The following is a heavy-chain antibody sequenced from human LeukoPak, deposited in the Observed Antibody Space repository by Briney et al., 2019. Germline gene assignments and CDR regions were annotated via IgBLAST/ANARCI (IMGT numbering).Heavy chain of an antibody. CDR1: GFDFSGFY. CDR2: IRSKPSSYTT. D-gene: IGHD2-15*01. J-gene: IGHJ4*02. CDR3: IRRECSGGSCSYVDY. Sequence: PGGSLKLSCVASGFDFSGFYMHWVRQASGRGLEWVGLIRSKPSSYTTVYAASVKGRFTISRDDSKNTAYLQMNSLKAEDTAVYYCIRRECSGGSCSYVDYWGQGTLVTVSP. V-gene: IGHV3-73*01.